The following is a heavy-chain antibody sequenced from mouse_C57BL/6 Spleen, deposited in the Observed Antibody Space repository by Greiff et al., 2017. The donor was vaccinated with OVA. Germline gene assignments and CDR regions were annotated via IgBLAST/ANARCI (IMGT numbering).Heavy chain of an antibody. CDR3: ARGLGGSMDY. CDR2: INPNYGTT. Sequence: LVESGPELVKPGASVKISCKASGYSFTDYNMNWVKQSNGKSLEWIGVINPNYGTTSYNQKFKGKATLTVDQSSSTAYIQLNSLTAEDSAVYYCARGLGGSMDYWGQGTSVTVSS. D-gene: IGHD3-3*01. CDR1: GYSFTDYN. J-gene: IGHJ4*01. V-gene: IGHV1-39*01.